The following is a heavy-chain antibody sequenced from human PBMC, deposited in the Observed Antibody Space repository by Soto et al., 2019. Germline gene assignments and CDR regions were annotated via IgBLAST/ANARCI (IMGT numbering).Heavy chain of an antibody. CDR2: MTSDVRTI. Sequence: PXGSLRLSFAASGFTFGDYCMHWVRQAPGKGPEWVSRMTSDVRTIQYADSVKGRFTASRDNAKSTLYLQMNSLRAEDTAVYYCARAEVDYWGPGTLVTVSS. CDR3: ARAEVDY. CDR1: GFTFGDYC. J-gene: IGHJ4*02. V-gene: IGHV3-74*01.